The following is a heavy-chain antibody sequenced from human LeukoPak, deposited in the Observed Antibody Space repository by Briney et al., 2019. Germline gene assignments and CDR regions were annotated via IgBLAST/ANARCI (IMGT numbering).Heavy chain of an antibody. Sequence: SETLSLTCAVYGGSFSGYYWSWIRQPPGKGLEWIGEINHSGSTNYNPSLKSRVTISVDTSKNQFSLKLSSVTAADTAVYYCARATMVRGVYLFDHWGQGTLVTVSS. D-gene: IGHD3-10*01. J-gene: IGHJ4*02. V-gene: IGHV4-34*01. CDR3: ARATMVRGVYLFDH. CDR1: GGSFSGYY. CDR2: INHSGST.